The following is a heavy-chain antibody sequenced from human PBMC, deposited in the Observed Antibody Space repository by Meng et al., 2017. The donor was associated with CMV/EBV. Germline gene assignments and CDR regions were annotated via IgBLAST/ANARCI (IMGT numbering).Heavy chain of an antibody. CDR2: ISSSRSNI. CDR3: ARDRRGYCSSTSCYYHYYYGMDV. CDR1: GFTFSSYS. D-gene: IGHD2-2*01. V-gene: IGHV3-21*01. Sequence: GGSLRLSCAASGFTFSSYSMNWVRQAPGKGLEWVSSISSSRSNIYYADSVKGRFTISRDNAKNSLYLQMNSLRAEDTAVYYCARDRRGYCSSTSCYYHYYYGMDVWGQGTTVTVSS. J-gene: IGHJ6*02.